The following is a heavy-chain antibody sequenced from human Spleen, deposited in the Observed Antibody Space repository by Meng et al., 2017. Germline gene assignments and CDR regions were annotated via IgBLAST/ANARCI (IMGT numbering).Heavy chain of an antibody. CDR2: ISSSGSSI. V-gene: IGHV3-48*01. CDR1: GFTFSSYS. CDR3: AKDIGLLAVAGQFDY. J-gene: IGHJ4*02. D-gene: IGHD6-19*01. Sequence: GESLKISCAASGFTFSSYSMNWVRQAPGKGLEWVSYISSSGSSIYYADSVKGRFTISRDNSKNTLYLQMNSLRAEDTALYYCAKDIGLLAVAGQFDYWGQGTLVTVSS.